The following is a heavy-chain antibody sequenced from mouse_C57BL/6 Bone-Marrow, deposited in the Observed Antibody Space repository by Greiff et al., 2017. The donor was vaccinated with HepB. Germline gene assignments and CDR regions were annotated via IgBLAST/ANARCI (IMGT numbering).Heavy chain of an antibody. D-gene: IGHD4-1*01. CDR1: GYTFTSYW. J-gene: IGHJ2*01. Sequence: VQLQQPGAELVKPGASVKLSCKASGYTFTSYWMHWVKQRPGQGLEWIGMIHPNSGSTNYNEKFKSKATLTVDKSSSTANMQLSSLTSEDSAVDYCANWEGVDYWGQGTTLTVSS. V-gene: IGHV1-64*01. CDR2: IHPNSGST. CDR3: ANWEGVDY.